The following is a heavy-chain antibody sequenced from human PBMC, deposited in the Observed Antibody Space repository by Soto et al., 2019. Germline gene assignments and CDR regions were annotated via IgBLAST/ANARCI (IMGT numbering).Heavy chain of an antibody. CDR2: ISNRGDT. D-gene: IGHD2-15*01. Sequence: GGSLRLSCTASGFIVSDTYVNWVRQAPGKGLEWVSVISNRGDTHYADSVRGRFSLSRDISDNTLHLQMNNLRVEDTAVYYCAREPRYCRGGCCSITGDAYDIWGQGTMVTVSS. CDR3: AREPRYCRGGCCSITGDAYDI. J-gene: IGHJ3*02. V-gene: IGHV3-66*01. CDR1: GFIVSDTY.